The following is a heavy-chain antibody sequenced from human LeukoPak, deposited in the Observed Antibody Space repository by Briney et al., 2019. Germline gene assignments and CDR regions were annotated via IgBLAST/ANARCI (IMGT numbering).Heavy chain of an antibody. CDR2: ISGSGGGT. Sequence: TGGSLRLSCAASGFTFNSYAMSWVRQAPEKGLEWVATISGSGGGTYYADSVKGRFTISRDDSKNTLYLQMNSLRAEDTAVYYSAKDLGRYRNNYFDYWGQGTLVTVSS. D-gene: IGHD1-26*01. CDR3: AKDLGRYRNNYFDY. J-gene: IGHJ4*02. CDR1: GFTFNSYA. V-gene: IGHV3-23*01.